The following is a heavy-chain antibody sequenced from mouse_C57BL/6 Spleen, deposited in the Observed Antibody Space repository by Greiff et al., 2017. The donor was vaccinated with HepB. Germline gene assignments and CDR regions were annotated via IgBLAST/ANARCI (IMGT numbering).Heavy chain of an antibody. V-gene: IGHV1-26*01. CDR2: INPNNGGT. Sequence: EVQLQQSGPELVKPGASVKISCKASGYTFTDYYMNWVKQSHGKSLEWIGDINPNNGGTSYNQKFKGKATLTVDKSSSTAYMELRSLTSEDSAVYYCARRLTTVVAGVDYWGQGTTLTVSS. D-gene: IGHD1-1*01. J-gene: IGHJ2*01. CDR3: ARRLTTVVAGVDY. CDR1: GYTFTDYY.